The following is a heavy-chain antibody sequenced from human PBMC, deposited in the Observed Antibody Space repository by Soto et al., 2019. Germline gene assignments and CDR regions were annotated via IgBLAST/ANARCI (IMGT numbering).Heavy chain of an antibody. CDR1: GFNFTNHW. V-gene: IGHV3-74*01. J-gene: IGHJ5*02. Sequence: LSCAASGFNFTNHWMHWVRQAPGKGLVWVSRITSDGKSKAYAESVKGRFAISRDNAKNTVYLQMNGLTVEDTAVYYCARESGDWPLNWFDPWGQGTLVTVSS. CDR3: ARESGDWPLNWFDP. D-gene: IGHD2-21*02. CDR2: ITSDGKSK.